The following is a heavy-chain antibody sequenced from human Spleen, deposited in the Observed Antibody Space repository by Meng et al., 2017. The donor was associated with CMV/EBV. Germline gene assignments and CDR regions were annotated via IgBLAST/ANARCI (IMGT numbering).Heavy chain of an antibody. V-gene: IGHV4-61*01. J-gene: IGHJ4*02. CDR3: ARSDFWSGYYCFDQ. CDR2: NYYTGST. Sequence: SGGYVSSGSCYWSWSRQPSGKGLEWIGYNYYTGSTNYNPSLRSRVTMSVETSRNQFSLKLSSVTAADTAVYYCARSDFWSGYYCFDQWGQGTLVTVSS. D-gene: IGHD3-3*01. CDR1: GGYVSSGSCY.